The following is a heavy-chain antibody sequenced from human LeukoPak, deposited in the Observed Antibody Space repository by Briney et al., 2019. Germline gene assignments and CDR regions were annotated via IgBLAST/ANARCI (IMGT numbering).Heavy chain of an antibody. CDR1: GFTFSSYA. CDR3: ARGLRGSYEGDYFGY. CDR2: ISYDGSNK. V-gene: IGHV3-30-3*01. D-gene: IGHD1-26*01. J-gene: IGHJ4*02. Sequence: GGSLRLSCAASGFTFSSYAMHWVRQAPGKGLEWVAVISYDGSNKYYADSVKGRFTISRDNSKNTLYLQMNSLRAEDTAVYYCARGLRGSYEGDYFGYWGQGTLVTVSS.